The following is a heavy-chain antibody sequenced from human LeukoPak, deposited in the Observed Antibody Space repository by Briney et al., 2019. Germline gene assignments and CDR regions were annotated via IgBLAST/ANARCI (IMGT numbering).Heavy chain of an antibody. CDR2: IYTSGST. D-gene: IGHD5-24*01. J-gene: IGHJ6*03. V-gene: IGHV4-4*09. Sequence: SETLSLTCTVSGGSIGSYYWSWIRQPPGKGLEWIGYIYTSGSTNYNPSLKSRVTISVDTSKNQFSLKLSSVTAADTAVYYCARQAARMDYYYMDVWGKGTTVTVSS. CDR3: ARQAARMDYYYMDV. CDR1: GGSIGSYY.